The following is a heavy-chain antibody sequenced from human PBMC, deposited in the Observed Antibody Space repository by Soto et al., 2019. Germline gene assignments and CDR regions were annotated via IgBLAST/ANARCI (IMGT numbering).Heavy chain of an antibody. CDR1: GYIFTNHY. CDR2: INPSGGST. D-gene: IGHD3-22*01. CDR3: ARADYYDSSGFDYDC. V-gene: IGHV1-46*01. J-gene: IGHJ4*02. Sequence: QVQLVQSGAEVKKPGASVKVSCKASGYIFTNHYIHWVRQAPVQGLEWMGIINPSGGSTNYLQKFQGRITMTRDTSTSTVYMELSSLRSEDTAVYFSARADYYDSSGFDYDCWGQGSLVTVSS.